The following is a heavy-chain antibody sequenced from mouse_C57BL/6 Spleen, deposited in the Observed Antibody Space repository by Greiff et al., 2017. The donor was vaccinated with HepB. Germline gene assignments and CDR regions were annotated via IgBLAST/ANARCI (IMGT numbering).Heavy chain of an antibody. CDR3: TSQLGRGAMDY. V-gene: IGHV1-15*01. Sequence: QVQLKESGAELVRPGASVTLSCKASGYTFTDYEMHWVKQTPVHGLEWIGAIDPETGGTAYNQKFKGKAILTADKSSSTAYMELRSLTSEDSAVYYCTSQLGRGAMDYWGQGTSVTVSS. CDR1: GYTFTDYE. CDR2: IDPETGGT. J-gene: IGHJ4*01. D-gene: IGHD4-1*02.